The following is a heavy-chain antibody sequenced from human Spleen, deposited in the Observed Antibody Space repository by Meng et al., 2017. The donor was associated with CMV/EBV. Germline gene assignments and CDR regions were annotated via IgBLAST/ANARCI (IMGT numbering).Heavy chain of an antibody. Sequence: GESLKISCAASGFTFSEYAMHWVRQTPGRGLEGVSGISWNSDNIGYVDSVKGRFTISRDNPRKSLYLEMNSLRVEDTALYYCTKDRSFRGFDYWGQGILVTVSS. CDR2: ISWNSDNI. CDR3: TKDRSFRGFDY. CDR1: GFTFSEYA. V-gene: IGHV3-9*01. J-gene: IGHJ4*02.